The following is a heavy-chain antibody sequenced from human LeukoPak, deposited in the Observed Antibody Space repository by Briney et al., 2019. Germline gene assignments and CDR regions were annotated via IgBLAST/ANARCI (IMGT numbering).Heavy chain of an antibody. Sequence: ASVKVSRKASGYTFTSYGISWMRQAPGQGLEWMGWISAYNGNTNYAQKLQGRVTMTTDTSTSTAYMELRSLRSDDTAVYYCARDSRRYYDFWSGYYMGSYFDYWGQGTLVTVSS. D-gene: IGHD3-3*01. CDR1: GYTFTSYG. CDR3: ARDSRRYYDFWSGYYMGSYFDY. V-gene: IGHV1-18*01. J-gene: IGHJ4*02. CDR2: ISAYNGNT.